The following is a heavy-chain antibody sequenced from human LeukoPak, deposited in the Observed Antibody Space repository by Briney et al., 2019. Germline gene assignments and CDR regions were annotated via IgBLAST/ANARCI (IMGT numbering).Heavy chain of an antibody. J-gene: IGHJ4*02. V-gene: IGHV3-23*01. CDR1: GFTFSSYA. D-gene: IGHD6-13*01. CDR3: AKDFSSSWYYFDY. Sequence: GGSLRLSCAASGFTFSSYAMSWVRQAPGNGLEWVSAISGSGGSTYYADSVKGRFTISRDNSKNTLYLQMNSLRAEDTAVYYCAKDFSSSWYYFDYWGQGTLVTVSS. CDR2: ISGSGGST.